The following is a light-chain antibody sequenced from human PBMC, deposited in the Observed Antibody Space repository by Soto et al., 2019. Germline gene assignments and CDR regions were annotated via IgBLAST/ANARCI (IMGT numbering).Light chain of an antibody. CDR2: GAS. CDR1: QSVSSSY. CDR3: QYYGTSPKP. J-gene: IGKJ1*01. Sequence: EIVLTQSPGTLSLSPGERATLSCRASQSVSSSYLAWYQQKPGQAPRLLILGASSRATGIPDRFSGSGSGTDFTLTISRLEPEDFAVYYCQYYGTSPKPFGQGTKVDNK. V-gene: IGKV3-20*01.